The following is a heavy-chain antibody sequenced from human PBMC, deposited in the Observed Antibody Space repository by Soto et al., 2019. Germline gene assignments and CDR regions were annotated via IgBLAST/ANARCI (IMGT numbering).Heavy chain of an antibody. CDR3: AKGTSGYGDYVRWFDP. J-gene: IGHJ5*02. CDR1: GFTFSSYA. Sequence: PVGSLRLSCAASGFTFSSYAMSWVRQAPGKGLEWVSAISGSGGSTYYADSVKGRFTISRDNSKNTLYLQMNSLRAEDTAVYYCAKGTSGYGDYVRWFDPWGQGTLVTVSS. CDR2: ISGSGGST. V-gene: IGHV3-23*01. D-gene: IGHD4-17*01.